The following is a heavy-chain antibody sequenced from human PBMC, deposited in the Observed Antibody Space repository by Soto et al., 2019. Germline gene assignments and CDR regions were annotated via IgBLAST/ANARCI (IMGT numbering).Heavy chain of an antibody. J-gene: IGHJ3*02. CDR1: GFTFSSYG. Sequence: QVQLVESGGGVVQPGRSLRLSCAASGFTFSSYGMHWVRQAPGKGLEWVAVIWYDGSNKYYADSVKGRFTISRDNSKNTLYLQMNSLRAEDTAVYYCARGAFLSLRFLEWTHYPDEAGDAFDIWGQGTMVTVSS. D-gene: IGHD3-3*01. CDR2: IWYDGSNK. CDR3: ARGAFLSLRFLEWTHYPDEAGDAFDI. V-gene: IGHV3-33*01.